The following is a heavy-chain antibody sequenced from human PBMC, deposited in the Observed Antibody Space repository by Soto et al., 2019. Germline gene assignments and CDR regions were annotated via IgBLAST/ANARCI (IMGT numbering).Heavy chain of an antibody. CDR3: ARESEDLTSNFDY. Sequence: PGGSLRLSCAASGFTFSSYWMTWLRQAPGRGLECVANIKQDGTDKYYGDSMKGRFTISRDNAKNSLYLEMNSLRAEDTAVYYCARESEDLTSNFDYWGQGTLVTVSS. J-gene: IGHJ4*02. V-gene: IGHV3-7*01. CDR2: IKQDGTDK. CDR1: GFTFSSYW.